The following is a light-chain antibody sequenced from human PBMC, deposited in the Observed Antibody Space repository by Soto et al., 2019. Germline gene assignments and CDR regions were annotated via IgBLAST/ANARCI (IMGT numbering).Light chain of an antibody. CDR3: QQYGRSPPIT. Sequence: EIVLTQSPGTLSLSPGERATFSCRASQSVRSSYLAWFQQKPGQTPSLLIYGASRRATGIPDRFSGSGSGTDFTLTISRLEPEDFAVYYCQQYGRSPPITFGQGTRLEIK. CDR2: GAS. J-gene: IGKJ5*01. CDR1: QSVRSSY. V-gene: IGKV3-20*01.